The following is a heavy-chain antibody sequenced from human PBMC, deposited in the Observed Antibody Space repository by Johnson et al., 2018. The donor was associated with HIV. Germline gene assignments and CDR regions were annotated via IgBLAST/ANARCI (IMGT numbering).Heavy chain of an antibody. CDR3: ARGEDSSGYLTAFEI. CDR1: GFTFSSYA. D-gene: IGHD3-22*01. V-gene: IGHV3-30-3*01. Sequence: VQLVESGGGVVQPGRSLRLSCAASGFTFSSYAMHWVRQAPGKGLEWVAVISYDGSNKYYADSVKGRFTISRDNSKNTLYLQMNSLRAEDTAVYYCARGEDSSGYLTAFEIWGQGTMVTVSS. J-gene: IGHJ3*02. CDR2: ISYDGSNK.